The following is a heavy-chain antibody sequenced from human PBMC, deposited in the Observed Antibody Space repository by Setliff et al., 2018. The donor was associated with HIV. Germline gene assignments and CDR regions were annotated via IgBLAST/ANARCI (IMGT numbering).Heavy chain of an antibody. J-gene: IGHJ6*03. CDR1: GFTFSDYY. CDR3: ARAYDSSGYGVLGYYMDA. D-gene: IGHD3-22*01. Sequence: PGGSLRLSCTASGFTFSDYYMSWVRQAPGKGLEWVSYISSVGTTISYADSVKGRFAISRDNAKNSLYLQMTSLRGDDTALYYCARAYDSSGYGVLGYYMDAWGKGTTVTVSS. V-gene: IGHV3-11*01. CDR2: ISSVGTTI.